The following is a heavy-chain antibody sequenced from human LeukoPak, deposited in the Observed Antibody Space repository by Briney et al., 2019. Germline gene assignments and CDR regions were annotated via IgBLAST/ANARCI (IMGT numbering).Heavy chain of an antibody. CDR1: GYAFTDYF. CDR3: ARAYEYGWFDP. CDR2: INPKTGAT. V-gene: IGHV1-2*02. D-gene: IGHD3-16*01. J-gene: IGHJ5*02. Sequence: ASVQVSCKASGYAFTDYFLQWLRKAPGQGLEWMVWINPKTGATNYAQSFQGRVTMTRDTSTSTGNMEVKSLRSDDTAVYYCARAYEYGWFDPWGQGTLVTVSS.